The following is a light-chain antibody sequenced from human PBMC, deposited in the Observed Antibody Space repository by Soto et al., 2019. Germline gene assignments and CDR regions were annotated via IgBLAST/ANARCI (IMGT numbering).Light chain of an antibody. CDR1: QGIRND. CDR3: LEDYNYPLT. V-gene: IGKV1-6*01. J-gene: IGKJ4*01. Sequence: AIQMTQSPSSLSASIGDRVTITCRASQGIRNDLGWYQQKPGKAPKLLIYAASTLQSGVPSRFSGSGSGTDFNLTISSPKPEDFATYYCLEDYNYPLTVGGGNQVEIK. CDR2: AAS.